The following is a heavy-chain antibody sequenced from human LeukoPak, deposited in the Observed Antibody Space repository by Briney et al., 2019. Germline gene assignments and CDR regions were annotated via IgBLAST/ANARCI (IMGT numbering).Heavy chain of an antibody. CDR1: GFTFSSYG. Sequence: GRTLRRSCSASGFTFSSYGMHRVRQAPGKGLEWVAVISYDGSNKYYEDSVKGRFTISRDNSKNTLYLQMNSLRAEDTAVYYCAKDWQLVDYWGQGTLVTVSS. J-gene: IGHJ4*02. CDR3: AKDWQLVDY. D-gene: IGHD1-1*01. V-gene: IGHV3-30*18. CDR2: ISYDGSNK.